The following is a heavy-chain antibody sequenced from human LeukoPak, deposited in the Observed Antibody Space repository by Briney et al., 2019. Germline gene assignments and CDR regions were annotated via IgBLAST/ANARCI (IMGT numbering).Heavy chain of an antibody. CDR3: ARFSLLLPNYFDY. J-gene: IGHJ4*02. Sequence: SETLSLTCTVSGGSISSSSYYWGWIRHPPGKGLEWIGSIYYSGSTYYNPSLKSRVTISVDTSKNQFSLRLSSVTAADTAVYYCARFSLLLPNYFDYWGQGTLVTVSS. V-gene: IGHV4-39*01. CDR1: GGSISSSSYY. CDR2: IYYSGST. D-gene: IGHD3-22*01.